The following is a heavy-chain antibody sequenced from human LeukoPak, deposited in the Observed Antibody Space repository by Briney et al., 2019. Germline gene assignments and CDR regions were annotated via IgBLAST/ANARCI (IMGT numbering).Heavy chain of an antibody. CDR1: GFTFSSYA. D-gene: IGHD5-24*01. J-gene: IGHJ3*02. CDR2: ISGSGSNI. CDR3: ARRRDGSNSGAFDI. Sequence: GGSPRLSCAASGFTFSSYAMSWVRHAPGKGLEWVSGISGSGSNIYYLDSVKGRFTISRDNSRNTLYLQMISLRGDDTALYYCARRRDGSNSGAFDIWGQGTMVTVFS. V-gene: IGHV3-23*01.